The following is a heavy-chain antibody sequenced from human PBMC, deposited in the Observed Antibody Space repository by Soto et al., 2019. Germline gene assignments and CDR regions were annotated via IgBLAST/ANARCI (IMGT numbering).Heavy chain of an antibody. CDR3: ARDYDGSGLDAFDI. D-gene: IGHD3-10*01. V-gene: IGHV1-69*08. CDR2: IIPILGIA. J-gene: IGHJ3*02. Sequence: QVQLVQSGAEVKKPGSSVKVSCKASGGTFSSYTISWVRQAPGQGLEWMGRIIPILGIANYAQKFQGRVTLTADKSTSTAYMELSSLRSEDTAVYYCARDYDGSGLDAFDIWGQGTMVTVSS. CDR1: GGTFSSYT.